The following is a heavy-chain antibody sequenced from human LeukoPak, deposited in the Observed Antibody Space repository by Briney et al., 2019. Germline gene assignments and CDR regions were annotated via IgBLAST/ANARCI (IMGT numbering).Heavy chain of an antibody. Sequence: GGSLSLSCVGSGFTFSSYWMTWVRQAPGKGLEWVANIKDDGSEKYSVDSVMGRFTISRDNAKNLLYLQMSSLRAEDTAVYYCARARIDYWGQGTLVTVSS. CDR2: IKDDGSEK. D-gene: IGHD1-14*01. CDR1: GFTFSSYW. J-gene: IGHJ4*02. V-gene: IGHV3-7*04. CDR3: ARARIDY.